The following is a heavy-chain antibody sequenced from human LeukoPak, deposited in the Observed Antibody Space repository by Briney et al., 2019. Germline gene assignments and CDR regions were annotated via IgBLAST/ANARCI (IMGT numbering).Heavy chain of an antibody. J-gene: IGHJ5*02. V-gene: IGHV4-31*03. Sequence: SQTLSLTCTVSGGSISSGGYYCSWISQHPGKGLEWIGYIYYSGSTYYNPSLKSRVTISVDTSKNQFSLKLSSVTAADTAVYYCARGPPFAAALHWFDPWGQGTLVTVSS. D-gene: IGHD2-15*01. CDR1: GGSISSGGYY. CDR3: ARGPPFAAALHWFDP. CDR2: IYYSGST.